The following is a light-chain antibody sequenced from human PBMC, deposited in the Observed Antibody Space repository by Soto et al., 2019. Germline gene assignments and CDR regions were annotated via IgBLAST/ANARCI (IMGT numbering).Light chain of an antibody. Sequence: QSALTQPPSASGSPGQSVTISCTGTPSDVGGSNSVSWYQQHPGKAPNLMIYDVNKRPSGVPDRFSGSKSGNTASLTVSGLQAADEAYYYCEAWDDSLNGVVFGGGTKVTVL. CDR2: DVN. CDR1: PSDVGGSNS. CDR3: EAWDDSLNGVV. J-gene: IGLJ2*01. V-gene: IGLV2-8*01.